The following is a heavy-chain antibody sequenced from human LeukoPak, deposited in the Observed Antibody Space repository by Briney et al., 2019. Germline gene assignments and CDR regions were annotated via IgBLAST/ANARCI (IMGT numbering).Heavy chain of an antibody. J-gene: IGHJ4*02. CDR1: GYSFTSYR. Sequence: GESLKISCKGSGYSFTSYRIGWVRQMPGKGLEWMGIIYPGDSDTRYSPSFQGQVTISADKSISTAYLQWSSLKASDTAMYYCASTTPDYYGSGSPMGYFDYWGQGTLVTVSS. CDR3: ASTTPDYYGSGSPMGYFDY. V-gene: IGHV5-51*01. D-gene: IGHD3-10*01. CDR2: IYPGDSDT.